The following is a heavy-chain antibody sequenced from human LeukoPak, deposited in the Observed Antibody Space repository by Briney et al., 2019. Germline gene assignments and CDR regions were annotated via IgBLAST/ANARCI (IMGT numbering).Heavy chain of an antibody. J-gene: IGHJ4*02. CDR1: GFTVSSNY. D-gene: IGHD2-15*01. V-gene: IGHV3-53*01. Sequence: PGGSLRLSCAASGFTVSSNYMSWVRQAPGKGLEWVSVIYSGGSTYYADSVKGRFTISRDNSKNTLYLRMNSLRAEDTAVYYCARDGYCSGGSCYPFWGQGTLVTVSS. CDR2: IYSGGST. CDR3: ARDGYCSGGSCYPF.